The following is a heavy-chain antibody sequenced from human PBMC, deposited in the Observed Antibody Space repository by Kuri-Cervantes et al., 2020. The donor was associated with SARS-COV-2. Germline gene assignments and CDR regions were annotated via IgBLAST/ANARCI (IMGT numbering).Heavy chain of an antibody. CDR1: GGSISSSSYY. CDR2: IYYSGST. V-gene: IGHV4-39*07. CDR3: ASRGDYDDF. D-gene: IGHD4-17*01. Sequence: PCTVSGGSISSSSYYWGWIRQPPGKGLEWIGSIYYSGSTYYNPSLKSRVTISVDTSKNQFSLKLSSVTAADTAVYYCASRGDYDDFWGQGTLVTVSS. J-gene: IGHJ4*02.